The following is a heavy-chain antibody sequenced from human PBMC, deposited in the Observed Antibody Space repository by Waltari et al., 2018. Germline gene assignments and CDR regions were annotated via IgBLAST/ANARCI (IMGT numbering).Heavy chain of an antibody. J-gene: IGHJ4*02. CDR3: ARDPLRDCSSTSCPEYYFDY. Sequence: QLQLQESGPGLVKPSETLSLTCTVSGGSISSSSYYWGWIRQPPGKGLEWIGSIYYSGSTYYNPSLKSRVTISVDTSKNQFSLKLSSVTAADTAVYYCARDPLRDCSSTSCPEYYFDYWGQGTLVTVSS. CDR2: IYYSGST. CDR1: GGSISSSSYY. V-gene: IGHV4-39*07. D-gene: IGHD2-2*01.